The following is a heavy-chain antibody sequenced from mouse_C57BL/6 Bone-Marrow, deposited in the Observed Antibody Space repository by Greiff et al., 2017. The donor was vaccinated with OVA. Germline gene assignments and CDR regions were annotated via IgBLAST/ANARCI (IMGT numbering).Heavy chain of an antibody. Sequence: QVQLKESGAELVKPGASVKLSCKASGYTFTSYWMHWVKQRPGQGLEWLGMIHPNSGSTNYNEKFKSKATLTVDKSSSTAYMQLSSLTSEDSAVYYCARQIYYGNYWGQGTTLTVSS. D-gene: IGHD2-1*01. CDR1: GYTFTSYW. CDR2: IHPNSGST. V-gene: IGHV1-64*01. CDR3: ARQIYYGNY. J-gene: IGHJ2*01.